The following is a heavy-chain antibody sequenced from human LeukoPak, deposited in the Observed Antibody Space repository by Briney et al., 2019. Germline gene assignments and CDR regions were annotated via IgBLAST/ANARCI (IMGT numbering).Heavy chain of an antibody. CDR1: GGSISSGGYY. J-gene: IGHJ3*02. CDR2: IYYSGST. V-gene: IGHV4-31*03. D-gene: IGHD3-9*01. Sequence: SETLSLTCTVSGGSISSGGYYWSWIRQHPGRGLEWIGYIYYSGSTDYNPSLKSRFTMSVDTSKNQFSLKLSSVTAADTAVYYCASADYDMAFDIWGQGTMVTVSS. CDR3: ASADYDMAFDI.